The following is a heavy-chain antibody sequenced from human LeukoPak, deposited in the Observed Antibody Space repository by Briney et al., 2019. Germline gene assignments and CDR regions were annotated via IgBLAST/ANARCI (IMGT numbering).Heavy chain of an antibody. V-gene: IGHV3-23*01. CDR3: AKRVVVGATSPYSDFQD. Sequence: GGSLRLSCVASGFTFSSYAMGWVRQAPGKGLEWVSAISGSGVTTHYAGSVKGRFSISRDNSKNTLFLQMDSLRAEDTALYYCAKRVVVGATSPYSDFQDWGQGTLVTVSS. CDR1: GFTFSSYA. CDR2: ISGSGVTT. D-gene: IGHD1-26*01. J-gene: IGHJ1*01.